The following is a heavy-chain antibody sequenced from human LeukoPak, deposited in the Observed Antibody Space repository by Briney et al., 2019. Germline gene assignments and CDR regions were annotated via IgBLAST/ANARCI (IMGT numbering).Heavy chain of an antibody. CDR1: GFIFSSYA. J-gene: IGHJ4*02. CDR2: ISGSGCST. Sequence: GGSVRLSCAASGFIFSSYAMSWVRQAPGKGLEWVSTISGSGCSTYYADSVKGRFTISRDNSKNTVYLQMNSLRAEDTAVYYCAKDRPCINDVCHGDFDYWGQGILVTVSS. CDR3: AKDRPCINDVCHGDFDY. V-gene: IGHV3-23*01. D-gene: IGHD2-8*01.